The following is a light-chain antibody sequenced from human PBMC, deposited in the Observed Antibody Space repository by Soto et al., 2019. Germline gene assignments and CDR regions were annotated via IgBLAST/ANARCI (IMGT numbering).Light chain of an antibody. CDR2: DVT. V-gene: IGLV2-14*01. CDR1: SSDVGGYNA. J-gene: IGLJ1*01. Sequence: QSALTQPGSVSGSPGQSITISCTGTSSDVGGYNAVSWYQQHPGKAPKLMIYDVTKRPSVSPNRFSGSKSGNTATLTIYGLEDEAEGEYYCCSYATGGAYDFGTGTQLTLL. CDR3: CSYATGGAYD.